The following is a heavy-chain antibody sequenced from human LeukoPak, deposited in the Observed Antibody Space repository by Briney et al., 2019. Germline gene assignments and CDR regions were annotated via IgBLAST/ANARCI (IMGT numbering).Heavy chain of an antibody. CDR1: GFTVSSNY. J-gene: IGHJ4*02. CDR3: AKDRRGGLYSSAQTLDY. Sequence: GGSLRLSCAASGFTVSSNYMSWVRQAPGKGLEWVSVIYSGGSTYYADSVKGRFTISRDNSKNTLYLQMNSLRAEDTAVYYCAKDRRGGLYSSAQTLDYWGQGTLVIVSS. CDR2: IYSGGST. V-gene: IGHV3-66*01. D-gene: IGHD6-19*01.